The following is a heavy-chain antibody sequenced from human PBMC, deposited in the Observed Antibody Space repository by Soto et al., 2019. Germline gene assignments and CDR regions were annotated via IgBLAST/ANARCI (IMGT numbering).Heavy chain of an antibody. J-gene: IGHJ3*02. V-gene: IGHV3-64D*06. CDR1: GFTFSSYA. Sequence: GESLKISCSASGFTFSSYAMHWVRQAPGKGLEYVSAISSNGGSTYYADSVKGRFTISRDNSKNTLYLQMSSLRAEDTAVYYCVKGDGAARNDAFDIWGQGTMVTVSS. CDR3: VKGDGAARNDAFDI. CDR2: ISSNGGST. D-gene: IGHD6-6*01.